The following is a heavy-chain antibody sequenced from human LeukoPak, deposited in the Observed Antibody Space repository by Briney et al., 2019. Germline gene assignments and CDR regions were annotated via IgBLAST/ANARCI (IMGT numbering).Heavy chain of an antibody. Sequence: ASVKVSCKASGYTFTSYAMHWVRQAPGQRLEWMGWINAGNGNTKYSQKFQGRVTITRDTSASTAYMELSSLRSEDTAVYYCARGRRYCSGGSCYDRSIDYWGQGTLVTASS. CDR3: ARGRRYCSGGSCYDRSIDY. CDR2: INAGNGNT. CDR1: GYTFTSYA. D-gene: IGHD2-15*01. J-gene: IGHJ4*02. V-gene: IGHV1-3*01.